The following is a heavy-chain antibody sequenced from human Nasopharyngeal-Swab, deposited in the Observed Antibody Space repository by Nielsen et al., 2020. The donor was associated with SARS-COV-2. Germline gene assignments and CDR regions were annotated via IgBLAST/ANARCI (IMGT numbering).Heavy chain of an antibody. D-gene: IGHD3-3*01. V-gene: IGHV3-49*04. Sequence: GGSLRLSCTASGFTFGDYAMSWVRQAQGKGLEWVGFIRSKAYGGTTEYAASVKGRLTISRDDSKSIAYLQMNSLKTEDTAVYYCTRYDFWSGYYPDYWGQGTLVTVSS. CDR2: IRSKAYGGTT. J-gene: IGHJ4*02. CDR1: GFTFGDYA. CDR3: TRYDFWSGYYPDY.